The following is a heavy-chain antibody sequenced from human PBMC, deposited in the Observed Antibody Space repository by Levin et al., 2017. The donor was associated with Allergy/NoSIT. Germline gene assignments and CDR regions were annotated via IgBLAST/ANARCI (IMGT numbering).Heavy chain of an antibody. CDR3: FVYYYDSGSYN. J-gene: IGHJ4*02. V-gene: IGHV3-74*01. CDR2: IKNDGSST. CDR1: GFTFRSYW. D-gene: IGHD3-10*01. Sequence: GGSLRLSCAASGFTFRSYWMHWVRQAPGKGLVWVSRIKNDGSSTSYADSVKGRFTISRDNAKNTLYLQMNSLRAEDTAVYYCFVYYYDSGSYNWGPGTLVTVSS.